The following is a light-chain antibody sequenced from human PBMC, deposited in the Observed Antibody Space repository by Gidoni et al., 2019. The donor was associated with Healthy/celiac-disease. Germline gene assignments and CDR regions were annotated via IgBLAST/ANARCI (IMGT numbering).Light chain of an antibody. J-gene: IGKJ4*01. CDR1: QSVRSSY. CDR3: QQYGSSPT. CDR2: GSS. V-gene: IGKV3-20*01. Sequence: EIVLTQSPGTLSWSPGERATLSCRASQSVRSSYLAWYQQKPGPAPRLLIYGSSSRATGIPDRFRCSWFWTDFTLTISRLEPEDFAVYYCQQYGSSPTFGGGTKVEIK.